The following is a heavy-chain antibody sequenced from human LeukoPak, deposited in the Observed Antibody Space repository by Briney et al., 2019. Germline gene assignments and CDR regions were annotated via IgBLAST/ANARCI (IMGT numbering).Heavy chain of an antibody. CDR1: GASISHYY. J-gene: IGHJ4*02. V-gene: IGHV4-59*01. CDR3: AKGETVTTSPFDY. CDR2: IFYSEDA. Sequence: SETLSLTCAVSGASISHYYWNWFRQPPGKGLEWIGSIFYSEDANYNPSLKSRVTISVDTSKSQFSLTLTSVTAADTDVYYCAKGETVTTSPFDYWGQGILVTVSS. D-gene: IGHD4-17*01.